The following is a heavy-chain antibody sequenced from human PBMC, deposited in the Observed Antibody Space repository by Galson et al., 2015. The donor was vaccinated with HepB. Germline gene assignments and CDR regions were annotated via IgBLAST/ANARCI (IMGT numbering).Heavy chain of an antibody. CDR1: GFIFNSYW. CDR3: ARDDYYQKQDY. Sequence: SLRLSCAASGFIFNSYWMHWVRQAPGKGLVWVSRIDSDGSSTVYADSVKGRFTISRDNAKNTLYLQMDSLRPEDTAVYYCARDDYYQKQDYWGQGTLVTVSS. J-gene: IGHJ4*02. CDR2: IDSDGSST. V-gene: IGHV3-74*03. D-gene: IGHD4/OR15-4a*01.